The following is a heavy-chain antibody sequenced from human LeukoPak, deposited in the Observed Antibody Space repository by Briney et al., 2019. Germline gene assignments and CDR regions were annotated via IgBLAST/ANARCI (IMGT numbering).Heavy chain of an antibody. CDR1: GGSISSYY. V-gene: IGHV4-59*01. CDR2: IYYSGST. J-gene: IGHJ5*02. D-gene: IGHD6-13*01. CDR3: ARDRIAAAGTGGWFDP. Sequence: SETLSLTCTVSGGSISSYYWSWIRQPPGNGLEWIGYIYYSGSTNYNPSLKSRVTISVDTSKNQFSLKLSSVTAADTAVYYCARDRIAAAGTGGWFDPWGQGTLVTVSS.